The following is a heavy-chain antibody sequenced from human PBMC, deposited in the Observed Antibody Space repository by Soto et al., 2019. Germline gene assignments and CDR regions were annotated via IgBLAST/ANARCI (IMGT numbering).Heavy chain of an antibody. D-gene: IGHD3-10*01. Sequence: SSETLSLTCTVSGGSISSSSFYWGWIRQPPGKGLEWIGSIYYSGSTYYNPSLKSRVTISVDTSKNQFSLKLSSVTAADTAVYYCARRKRVTMVRGTSDYYYYYYYMDVWGKGTTVTVSS. CDR1: GGSISSSSFY. V-gene: IGHV4-39*01. CDR3: ARRKRVTMVRGTSDYYYYYYYMDV. CDR2: IYYSGST. J-gene: IGHJ6*03.